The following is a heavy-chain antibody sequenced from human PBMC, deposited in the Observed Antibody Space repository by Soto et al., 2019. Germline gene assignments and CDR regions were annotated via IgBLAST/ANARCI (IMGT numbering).Heavy chain of an antibody. J-gene: IGHJ4*02. CDR1: GFPFGGEW. CDR2: MNKDGSLI. Sequence: EVLLVESGGGIVQPGGSLRLSCTKSGFPFGGEWMHWVRQVPGKGLEWVSRMNKDGSLIAYADSVRGRLTISRDNAKSTLYLQMNSLRPEDTALYFCVRPYGDPPGWGQGTLVTVSS. D-gene: IGHD4-17*01. CDR3: VRPYGDPPG. V-gene: IGHV3-74*01.